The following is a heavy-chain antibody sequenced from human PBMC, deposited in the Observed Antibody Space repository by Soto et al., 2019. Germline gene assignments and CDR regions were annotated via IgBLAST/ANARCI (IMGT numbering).Heavy chain of an antibody. CDR3: SRRAPEGFDP. J-gene: IGHJ5*02. CDR2: IYYSGST. V-gene: IGHV4-30-4*01. CDR1: GGSISSGDYY. Sequence: SETLSLTCTVSGGSISSGDYYWSWIRQPPGKGLEWIGYIYYSGSTYYNPSLKSRVTISVDTSKNHFSLKLDSVTAADTALYYCSRRAPEGFDPWGRGTLVTVSS.